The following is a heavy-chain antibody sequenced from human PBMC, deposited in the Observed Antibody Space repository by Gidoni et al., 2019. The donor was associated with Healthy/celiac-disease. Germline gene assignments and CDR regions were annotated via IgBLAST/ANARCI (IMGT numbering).Heavy chain of an antibody. CDR1: GGTFSSYT. J-gene: IGHJ6*02. D-gene: IGHD6-13*01. CDR2: IIPILGIA. V-gene: IGHV1-69*02. CDR3: ARGKKAAAGMYYYYYGMDV. Sequence: QVQLVQSGAEVKKPGSSVKVSCKASGGTFSSYTLRWVRQAPGQGLEWMGRIIPILGIANYAQKFQGRVTITADKSMSTAYMELSSLRSEDTAVYYCARGKKAAAGMYYYYYGMDVWGQGTTVTVSS.